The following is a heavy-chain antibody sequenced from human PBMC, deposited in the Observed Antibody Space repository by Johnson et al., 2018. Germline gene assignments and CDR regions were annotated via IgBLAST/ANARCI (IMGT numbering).Heavy chain of an antibody. D-gene: IGHD2-2*01. J-gene: IGHJ3*02. CDR1: GFTFGDYA. CDR2: IYHHANIA. V-gene: IGHV3-30*18. Sequence: QVQLVESGGALVQXGGSLRLXCSASGFTFGDYAMNWVRQAPGGGLEWVASIYHHANIAIYADSVKGRFPISRDNSKNTLYLQIKNLRVDDTGVYYCAKDGLPARQYVDAFDIWGQGTMVTVSS. CDR3: AKDGLPARQYVDAFDI.